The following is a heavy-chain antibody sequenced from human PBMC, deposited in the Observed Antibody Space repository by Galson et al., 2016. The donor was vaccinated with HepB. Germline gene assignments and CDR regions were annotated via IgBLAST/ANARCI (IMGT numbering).Heavy chain of an antibody. Sequence: SVKVSCKASGYTFIDYGISWVRQAPGQGLEWMGWISTYNGNTKYAQKLQDRLTMATDTPTSTAYMELRSLRYDDTAVYYCVRDRAVAGTGRHALDIWGQGTMVTVSS. J-gene: IGHJ3*02. CDR1: GYTFIDYG. V-gene: IGHV1-18*01. CDR2: ISTYNGNT. CDR3: VRDRAVAGTGRHALDI. D-gene: IGHD6-19*01.